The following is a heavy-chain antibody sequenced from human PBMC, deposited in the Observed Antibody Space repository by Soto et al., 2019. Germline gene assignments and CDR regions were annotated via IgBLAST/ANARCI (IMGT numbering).Heavy chain of an antibody. J-gene: IGHJ5*02. V-gene: IGHV4-34*01. CDR2: INHSGST. D-gene: IGHD3-10*01. Sequence: PSETLSLTCAVYGGSFSGYYWNWIRQPPGKGLEWIGEINHSGSTNYNPSLKSRVTISVDTSKNQFSLKLSSVTAADTAVYYCARGVGSGSYYKGRQPKEWFDPWGQGTLVTVSS. CDR3: ARGVGSGSYYKGRQPKEWFDP. CDR1: GGSFSGYY.